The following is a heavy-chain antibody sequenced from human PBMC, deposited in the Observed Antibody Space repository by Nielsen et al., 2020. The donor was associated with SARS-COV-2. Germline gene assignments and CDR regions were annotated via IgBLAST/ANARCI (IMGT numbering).Heavy chain of an antibody. CDR1: GFTFSSYS. CDR2: ISSSSSTI. Sequence: GGSLRLSCAASGFTFSSYSMNWVRQAPGKGLEWVSYISSSSSTIYYADSVKGRFTISRDNAKNSLYLQMNSLRDEDTAVYYCAREAAITIFGVVNVRENWFDPWGQGTLVTVSS. J-gene: IGHJ5*02. V-gene: IGHV3-48*02. CDR3: AREAAITIFGVVNVRENWFDP. D-gene: IGHD3-3*01.